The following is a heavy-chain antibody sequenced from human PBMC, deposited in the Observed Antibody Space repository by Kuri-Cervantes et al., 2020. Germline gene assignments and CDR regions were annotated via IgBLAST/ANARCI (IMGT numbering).Heavy chain of an antibody. CDR2: ISSSSNYI. D-gene: IGHD3-16*01. V-gene: IGHV3-21*01. J-gene: IGHJ4*02. CDR1: GFTFSSYS. CDR3: ARDFGPLSYYFDY. Sequence: GESLKISCAASGFTFSSYSMNWVRQAPGKGLEWVSFISSSSNYIYYADSVKGRFTVSTDNAKSSLYLQMNSLRAEDTAVYYCARDFGPLSYYFDYWGQGTQVTVSS.